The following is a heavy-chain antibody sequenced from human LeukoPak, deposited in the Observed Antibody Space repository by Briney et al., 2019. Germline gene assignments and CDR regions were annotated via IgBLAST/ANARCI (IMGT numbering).Heavy chain of an antibody. CDR2: ISYDGSNK. Sequence: GGSLRLSCAASGFTFSSYAMHWVRQAPGKGLEWVAVISYDGSNKYYADSVKGRFTISRDNSKNTLYLQMNSLRAEDTAVYYCAGALEVRFDPWGQGTLVTVSS. J-gene: IGHJ5*02. CDR3: AGALEVRFDP. V-gene: IGHV3-30*04. CDR1: GFTFSSYA.